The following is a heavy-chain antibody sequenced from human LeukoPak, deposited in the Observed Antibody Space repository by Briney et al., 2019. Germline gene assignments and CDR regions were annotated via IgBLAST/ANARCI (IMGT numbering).Heavy chain of an antibody. D-gene: IGHD1-26*01. CDR1: RYTLTGYY. CDR2: INPNRGAT. J-gene: IGHJ4*02. Sequence: ASVNVSCMASRYTLTGYYMHWVRQAPGQGRAWMGWINPNRGATNYAQKFQGRVTMTRDTSISPAYMKLSRLRPDDPAVYYCAGADSGSYSFDHWGQGTLVIVSS. V-gene: IGHV1-2*02. CDR3: AGADSGSYSFDH.